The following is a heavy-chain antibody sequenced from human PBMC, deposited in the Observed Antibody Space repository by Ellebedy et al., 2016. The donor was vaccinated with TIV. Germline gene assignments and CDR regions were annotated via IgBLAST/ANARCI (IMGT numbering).Heavy chain of an antibody. CDR1: GFSFSSYA. V-gene: IGHV3-23*01. CDR3: AKDSSGYYMTAFDI. J-gene: IGHJ3*02. D-gene: IGHD3-22*01. Sequence: GGSLRLSXAASGFSFSSYAMSWVRQAPGKGLEWVSGLSGSGGDTYYADSVKGRFTISRDNSKNTLYLQMNSLRAEDTAVYYCAKDSSGYYMTAFDIWGQGTMVTVSS. CDR2: LSGSGGDT.